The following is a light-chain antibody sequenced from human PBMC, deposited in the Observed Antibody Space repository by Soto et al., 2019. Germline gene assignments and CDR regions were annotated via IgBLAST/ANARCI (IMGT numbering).Light chain of an antibody. CDR3: SSYTSSRTRV. J-gene: IGLJ1*01. CDR2: DVS. V-gene: IGLV2-14*01. Sequence: QAASVSGSPGQSITISRTGTSSDVGGYNYVSWYQQHPGKAPKLMIYDVSNRPSGVSNRFSGSKSGNTASLTISGLQAEDEADYYCSSYTSSRTRVFGTGTKVTVL. CDR1: SSDVGGYNY.